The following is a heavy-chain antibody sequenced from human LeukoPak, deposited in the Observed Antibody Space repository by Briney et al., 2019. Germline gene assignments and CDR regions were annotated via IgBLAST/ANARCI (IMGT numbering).Heavy chain of an antibody. V-gene: IGHV1-2*02. D-gene: IGHD3-22*01. CDR2: INPTNGAT. J-gene: IGHJ4*02. CDR3: ARPRIESGGYYYGH. Sequence: GASVKVSCKASGYTFSAYYIYWVRQAPGQGLEWVGWINPTNGATTYAEKFQGRVTMTTDTSTNTVYMELRWLTSDDTAVYFCARPRIESGGYYYGHWGQGTLVTVSS. CDR1: GYTFSAYY.